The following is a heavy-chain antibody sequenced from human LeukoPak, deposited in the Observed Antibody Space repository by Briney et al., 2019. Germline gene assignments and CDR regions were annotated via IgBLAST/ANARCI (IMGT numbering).Heavy chain of an antibody. CDR1: GFTVSSNY. CDR3: ARHFTFGSYCSSTSCYTGFDY. Sequence: GSLRPPFAASGFTVSSNYMSWVRPAPGKGLEGGPVFYRGGSTYYAESVKGRFTISRDNSKNTLYLQMKSLRAEDTAVYYCARHFTFGSYCSSTSCYTGFDYWGQGTLVTVSS. D-gene: IGHD2-2*02. J-gene: IGHJ4*02. CDR2: FYRGGST. V-gene: IGHV3-66*04.